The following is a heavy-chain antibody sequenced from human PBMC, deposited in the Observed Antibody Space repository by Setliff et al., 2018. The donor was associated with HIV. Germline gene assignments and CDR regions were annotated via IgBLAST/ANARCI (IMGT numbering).Heavy chain of an antibody. V-gene: IGHV4-4*09. CDR2: RSTTGST. D-gene: IGHD3-22*01. J-gene: IGHJ4*02. CDR1: GDSISSYF. Sequence: LSLTCTVSGDSISSYFWSWIRQSPGKGLEWIGFRSTTGSTNYNPSLKSRVTISIDTSKNQFSLRLRSVTAADTALYYCAGLGRAIDRGGYSLRFDYWGQGTLVTVSS. CDR3: AGLGRAIDRGGYSLRFDY.